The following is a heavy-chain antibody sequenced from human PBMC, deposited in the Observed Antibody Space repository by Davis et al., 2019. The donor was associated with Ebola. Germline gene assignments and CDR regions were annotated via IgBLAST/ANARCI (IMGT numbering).Heavy chain of an antibody. CDR3: ARSSGWPRRFDY. CDR1: GFTFSSYG. Sequence: PGGSLRLSCAASGFTFSSYGMHWVRQAPGKGLEWVAVIWYDGSNKYYADSVKGRFTISRDNSKNTLYLQMNSLRAEDTAVYYCARSSGWPRRFDYWGQGTLVTVSS. CDR2: IWYDGSNK. J-gene: IGHJ4*02. V-gene: IGHV3-33*01. D-gene: IGHD6-19*01.